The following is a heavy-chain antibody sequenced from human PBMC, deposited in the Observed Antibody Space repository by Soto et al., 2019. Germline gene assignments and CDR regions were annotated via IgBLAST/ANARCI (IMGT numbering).Heavy chain of an antibody. CDR3: VGRLTSIHYIFDS. CDR1: GDSISSATHY. Sequence: SETLSLTCTVSGDSISSATHYWNWIRQHPGKGLEWIGYVSSSGNSYYSPSLKSRVFMSVDTSKNLFSLKLSSVTAADTAIHYCVGRLTSIHYIFDSWGQGTQVIVS. CDR2: VSSSGNS. J-gene: IGHJ4*02. V-gene: IGHV4-31*03. D-gene: IGHD4-4*01.